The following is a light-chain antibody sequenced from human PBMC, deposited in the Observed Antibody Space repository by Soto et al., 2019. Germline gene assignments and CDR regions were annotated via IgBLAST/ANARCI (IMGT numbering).Light chain of an antibody. CDR2: DAS. J-gene: IGKJ4*01. V-gene: IGKV3-11*01. CDR1: QRVSASY. CDR3: QQRSNWPT. Sequence: EVVLTQSPATVSVSPGERATLSCRASQRVSASYLAWYQQKPGQAPRLLIYDASNRATGIPARFSGSGSGTDFTLTISSLEPEDFAVYYCQQRSNWPTFGGGTKVDIK.